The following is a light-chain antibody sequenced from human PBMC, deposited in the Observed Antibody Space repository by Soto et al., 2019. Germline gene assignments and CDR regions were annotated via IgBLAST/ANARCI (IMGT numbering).Light chain of an antibody. J-gene: IGKJ1*01. CDR2: GAS. Sequence: IVLTQSPGNLSLSPGERATLSCRASQSVSSSFLGWYQQKHGQAPRLFIYGASSRATGIPDRFSGSVSGTDGTLTISRLEQEDGAVYYCQQYGSSPRTFGQGTKVDIK. CDR1: QSVSSSF. CDR3: QQYGSSPRT. V-gene: IGKV3-20*01.